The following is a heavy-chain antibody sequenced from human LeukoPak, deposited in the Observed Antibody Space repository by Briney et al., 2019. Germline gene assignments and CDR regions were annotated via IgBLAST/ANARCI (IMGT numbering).Heavy chain of an antibody. CDR3: ARLGCHWCSWYNCGGDCYPSFAEDY. V-gene: IGHV1-69*05. J-gene: IGHJ4*02. D-gene: IGHD2-21*01. Sequence: GSSVKVSCKASGGTFSSYAISWVRQAPGQGLEWMGGIIPIFGTANYAQKFQGRVTITTDESTSTAYMELSSLRSEDTAVYYCARLGCHWCSWYNCGGDCYPSFAEDYWGQGNMVTVSS. CDR1: GGTFSSYA. CDR2: IIPIFGTA.